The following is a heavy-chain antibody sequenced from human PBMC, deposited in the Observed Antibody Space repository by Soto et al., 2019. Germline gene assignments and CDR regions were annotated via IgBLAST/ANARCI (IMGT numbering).Heavy chain of an antibody. CDR1: GGSISSSSYY. J-gene: IGHJ4*02. V-gene: IGHV4-39*01. CDR2: IYYSGRT. Sequence: ETLSLTCIVSGGSISSSSYYWGWIRQPPGKGLEWIGSIYYSGRTYYNPSFKSRVTISIDTSKNQFSLKLSSVTATDTAVYYCDRQRTTVVTQAYFDHWGQGALVTVYS. D-gene: IGHD2-21*02. CDR3: DRQRTTVVTQAYFDH.